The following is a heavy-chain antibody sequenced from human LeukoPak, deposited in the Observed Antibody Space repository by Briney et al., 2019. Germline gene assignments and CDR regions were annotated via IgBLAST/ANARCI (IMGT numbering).Heavy chain of an antibody. CDR1: GYSISSGYY. J-gene: IGHJ4*02. CDR3: TRRAVGATDY. D-gene: IGHD1-26*01. CDR2: IYHSGST. V-gene: IGHV4-38-2*01. Sequence: SEILSLTCAVSGYSISSGYYWGWIRQPPGKGLEWIGSIYHSGSTYYNPSLKSRVTISVDTSKNQISLKLNSVTAADTAVYYCTRRAVGATDYWGQGTLVTVSS.